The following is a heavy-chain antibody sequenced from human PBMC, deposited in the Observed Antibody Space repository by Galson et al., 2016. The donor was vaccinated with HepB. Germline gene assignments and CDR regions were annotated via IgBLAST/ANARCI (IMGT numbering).Heavy chain of an antibody. CDR3: AREQPERPSWFHP. D-gene: IGHD6-25*01. J-gene: IGHJ5*02. CDR2: IFSSGGS. CDR1: GVSVTHFY. Sequence: SETLSLTCTVSGVSVTHFYWSWLRQPAGKGLEWIGRIFSSGGSIYNPSLRSRVPMSVDTSKNQFSLKLTSVTAADTSVYSCAREQPERPSWFHPWGQGTLVIVSS. V-gene: IGHV4-4*07.